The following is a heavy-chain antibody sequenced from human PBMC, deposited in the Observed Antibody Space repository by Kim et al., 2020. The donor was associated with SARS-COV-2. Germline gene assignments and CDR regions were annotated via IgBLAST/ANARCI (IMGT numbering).Heavy chain of an antibody. Sequence: ADSVKGRFTISRDNAKNSLYLQMNSLRDEDTALYYCARIYCSGGNCSWDYWGQGTLVIVSS. D-gene: IGHD2-15*01. V-gene: IGHV3-48*02. J-gene: IGHJ4*02. CDR3: ARIYCSGGNCSWDY.